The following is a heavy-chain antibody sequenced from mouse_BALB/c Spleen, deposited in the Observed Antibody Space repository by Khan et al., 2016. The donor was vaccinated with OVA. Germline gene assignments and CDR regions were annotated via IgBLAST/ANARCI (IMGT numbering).Heavy chain of an antibody. CDR1: GYTFINYW. Sequence: QVQLTESGAELAKPGASVKMSCKASGYTFINYWILWVKQRPGQGLEWIGYINPSTAYTEYNQNFKDKSTLTADKSSSTAYMQLTSLTSEDSAVYCGARRGLRWDIDYWDQGNTLAVAS. V-gene: IGHV1-7*01. CDR2: INPSTAYT. CDR3: ARRGLRWDIDY. J-gene: IGHJ2*01. D-gene: IGHD1-1*01.